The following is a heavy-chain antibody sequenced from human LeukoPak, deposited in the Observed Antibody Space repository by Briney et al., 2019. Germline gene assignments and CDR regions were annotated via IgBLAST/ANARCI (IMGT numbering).Heavy chain of an antibody. D-gene: IGHD3-10*01. CDR1: GGTFSSYA. CDR2: IIPIFGTA. Sequence: SVKVSCKASGGTFSSYAISWVRQAPGQGLEWMGRIIPIFGTANYAQKFQGRATITTDESTSTAYMELSSLRSEDTAVYYCASNYYGSGSYVADYWGQGTLVTVSS. CDR3: ASNYYGSGSYVADY. V-gene: IGHV1-69*05. J-gene: IGHJ4*02.